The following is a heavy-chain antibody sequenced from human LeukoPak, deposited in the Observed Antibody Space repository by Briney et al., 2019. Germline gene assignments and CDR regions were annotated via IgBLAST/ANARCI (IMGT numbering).Heavy chain of an antibody. CDR3: ARVSYGYFDY. D-gene: IGHD5-18*01. CDR1: DGSISNYY. V-gene: IGHV4-59*06. Sequence: PSETLSLTCSVFDGSISNYYWSWIRQHPGKGLEWSGYIYYSGSTYYNPSLKSRVTISVDTSKNQFSLKLSSVTAADTAVYYCARVSYGYFDYWGQGTLVTVSS. J-gene: IGHJ4*02. CDR2: IYYSGST.